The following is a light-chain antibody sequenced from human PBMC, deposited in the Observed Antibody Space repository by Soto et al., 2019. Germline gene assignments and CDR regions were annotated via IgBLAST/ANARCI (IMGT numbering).Light chain of an antibody. CDR1: QSISKY. V-gene: IGKV3-11*01. CDR2: DAS. CDR3: QQRSNWRGT. J-gene: IGKJ4*01. Sequence: EIVLTQSPATLSFSPGERATLSCRASQSISKYLAWYQQKPGQAPRILIYDASNRATGIPARFSGSGSGTDFTLTISSLEPEDFAVYYCQQRSNWRGTFGGGTTVEI.